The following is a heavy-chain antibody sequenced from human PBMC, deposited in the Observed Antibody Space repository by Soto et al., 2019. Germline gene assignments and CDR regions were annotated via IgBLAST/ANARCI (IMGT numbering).Heavy chain of an antibody. D-gene: IGHD3-9*01. Sequence: SETLSLTCTVSGGSISSYYWSWIRQPPGKGLEWIGYIYYSGSTNYNPSLKSRVTISVDTSKNQFSLKLSSVTAADTAVYYCARRSYDILTGYYGIDYWGQGTLVTVSS. CDR2: IYYSGST. J-gene: IGHJ4*02. V-gene: IGHV4-59*08. CDR3: ARRSYDILTGYYGIDY. CDR1: GGSISSYY.